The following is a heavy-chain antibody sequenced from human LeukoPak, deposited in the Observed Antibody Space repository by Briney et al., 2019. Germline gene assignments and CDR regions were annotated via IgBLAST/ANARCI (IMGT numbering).Heavy chain of an antibody. D-gene: IGHD6-13*01. J-gene: IGHJ4*02. V-gene: IGHV3-30*03. CDR1: GFTFSSYG. CDR2: ISYDGSSK. CDR3: ASPAVYSSSWYYFDY. Sequence: PGGSLRLSCAASGFTFSSYGMHWVRQAPGKGLEWVAVISYDGSSKYYADSVTGRFTISRDNAKNTLYLQMNSLRAEDTAVYYCASPAVYSSSWYYFDYWGQGTLVTVSS.